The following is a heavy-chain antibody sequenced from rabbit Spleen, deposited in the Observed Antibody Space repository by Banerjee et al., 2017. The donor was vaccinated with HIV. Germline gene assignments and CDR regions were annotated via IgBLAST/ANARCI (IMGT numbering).Heavy chain of an antibody. J-gene: IGHJ6*02. V-gene: IGHV1S45*01. CDR2: IYVGSSGST. Sequence: QEQLEESGGDLVKPEGSLTLTCTASGFSFSSNAMCWVRQAPGKGLEWIACIYVGSSGSTYYASWAKGRFTISKTSSTTVTLQMTSLTGADTATYFCAKAYADYGDYGYGTFHPWGPGTLVTVS. CDR1: GFSFSSNA. CDR3: AKAYADYGDYGYGTFHP. D-gene: IGHD2-1*01.